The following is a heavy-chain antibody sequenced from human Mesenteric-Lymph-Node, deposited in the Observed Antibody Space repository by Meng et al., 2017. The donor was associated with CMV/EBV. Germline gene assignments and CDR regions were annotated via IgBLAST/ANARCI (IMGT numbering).Heavy chain of an antibody. J-gene: IGHJ5*02. CDR3: AGGIAAAGSRWFDT. D-gene: IGHD6-13*01. V-gene: IGHV1-69*02. Sequence: QVQLVQSGAEVKKPGSSVKVSCKASGGTFSSYTISWVRQAPGQGLEWMGRTIPILGIANYAQKFQGRVTITADKSTSTAYMELSSLRSEDTAVYYCAGGIAAAGSRWFDTWGQGTLVTVSS. CDR1: GGTFSSYT. CDR2: TIPILGIA.